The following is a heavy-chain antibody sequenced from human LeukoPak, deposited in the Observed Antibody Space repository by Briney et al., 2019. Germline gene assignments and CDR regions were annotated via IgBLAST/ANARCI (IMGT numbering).Heavy chain of an antibody. D-gene: IGHD3-22*01. CDR2: IYDSGST. CDR1: GGSISRYY. J-gene: IGHJ4*02. V-gene: IGHV4-59*01. CDR3: ARYASSGLDY. Sequence: SETLSLTCTVSGGSISRYYWSWIRPPPGKGLEWIGYIYDSGSTNYNPSLKSRVTISLDMSKNQFSLKLSSVTAADTAVYYCARYASSGLDYWGQGTLVTVSS.